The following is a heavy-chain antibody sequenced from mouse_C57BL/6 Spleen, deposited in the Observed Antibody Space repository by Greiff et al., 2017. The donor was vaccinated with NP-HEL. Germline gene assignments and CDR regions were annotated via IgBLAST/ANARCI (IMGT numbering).Heavy chain of an antibody. CDR1: GFTFSDYY. CDR3: ARSSYYYGSFDY. CDR2: INYDGSST. J-gene: IGHJ2*01. V-gene: IGHV5-16*01. Sequence: VQLVESEGGLVQPGSSMKLSCTASGFTFSDYYMAWVRQVPEKGLEWVANINYDGSSTYYLDSLKSRFIISRDNAKNILYLQMSSLKSEDTATYYCARSSYYYGSFDYWGQGTTLTVSS. D-gene: IGHD1-1*01.